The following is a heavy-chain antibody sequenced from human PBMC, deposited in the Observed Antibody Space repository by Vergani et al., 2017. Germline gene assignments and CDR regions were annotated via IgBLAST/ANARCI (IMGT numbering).Heavy chain of an antibody. CDR1: GDIFNNYT. J-gene: IGHJ4*02. V-gene: IGHV1-69*02. CDR2: IIPIIRLA. Sequence: QVHLEQSGTEVKKPGSSVKVSCKVSGDIFNNYTVTWVRQAPGQGLEWMGRIIPIIRLATSAQKFQDRVKITGDTSTNTVYMEMNNLRSEDTAVYYCARVSPGDDSGWEPFDYWGQRALVTVSS. D-gene: IGHD6-19*01. CDR3: ARVSPGDDSGWEPFDY.